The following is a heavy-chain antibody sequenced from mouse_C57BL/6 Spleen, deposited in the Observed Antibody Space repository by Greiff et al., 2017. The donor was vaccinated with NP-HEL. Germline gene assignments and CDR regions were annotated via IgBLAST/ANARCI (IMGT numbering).Heavy chain of an antibody. J-gene: IGHJ2*01. V-gene: IGHV1-80*01. CDR1: GYAFSSYW. Sequence: VKLMESGAELVKPGASVKISCKASGYAFSSYWMNWVKQRPGKGLEWIGQIYPGDGDTNYNGKFKGKATLTADKSSSTAYMQLSSLTSEDSAVYFCARRTTEDYFDYWGQGTTLTVSS. D-gene: IGHD1-1*01. CDR2: IYPGDGDT. CDR3: ARRTTEDYFDY.